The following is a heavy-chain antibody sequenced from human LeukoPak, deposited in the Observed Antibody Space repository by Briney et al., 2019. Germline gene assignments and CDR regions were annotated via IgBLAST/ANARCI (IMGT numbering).Heavy chain of an antibody. V-gene: IGHV3-30*18. CDR1: GFTFSSYG. Sequence: GGSLRLSCAASGFTFSSYGMHWVRQAPGKGPEWVAVISHDGSNKYYADSVKGRFTISRDNSKNTLYLQMDSLRAEDTAVYYCAKEEGDGYMQARDAFDIWGQGTMVTVSS. CDR3: AKEEGDGYMQARDAFDI. J-gene: IGHJ3*02. CDR2: ISHDGSNK. D-gene: IGHD5-24*01.